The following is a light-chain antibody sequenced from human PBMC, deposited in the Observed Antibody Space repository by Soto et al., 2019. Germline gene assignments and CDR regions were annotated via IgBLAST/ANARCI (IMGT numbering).Light chain of an antibody. V-gene: IGLV2-14*01. CDR3: SSFTSSSTLRV. J-gene: IGLJ3*02. Sequence: QAVVTQPASVSGSPGQSITISCTGTSSDIESYDFVSWYQQHPGKAPKLIIYGVINRPSGVSNRFSGSKSGSTASLTISGLQAEDEADYYCSSFTSSSTLRVFGGGTKLTVL. CDR1: SSDIESYDF. CDR2: GVI.